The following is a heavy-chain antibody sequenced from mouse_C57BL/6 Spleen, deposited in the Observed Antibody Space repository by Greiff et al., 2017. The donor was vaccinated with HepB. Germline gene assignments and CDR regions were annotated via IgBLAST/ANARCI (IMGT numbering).Heavy chain of an antibody. CDR1: GFTFSSYA. J-gene: IGHJ2*01. V-gene: IGHV5-4*01. D-gene: IGHD2-2*01. Sequence: EVKLVESGGGLVKPGGSLKLSCAASGFTFSSYAMSWVRQTPEKRLEWVATISDGGSYTYCPDNVKGRFTISSDNAKNNLYLQMSHLKSEDTAMYYCARDRDGYDEGGFDYWGQGTTLTVSS. CDR3: ARDRDGYDEGGFDY. CDR2: ISDGGSYT.